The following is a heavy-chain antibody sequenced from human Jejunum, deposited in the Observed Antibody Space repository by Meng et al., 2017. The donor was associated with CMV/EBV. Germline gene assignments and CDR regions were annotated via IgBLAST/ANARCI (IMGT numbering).Heavy chain of an antibody. CDR2: IYYSGTT. D-gene: IGHD2-21*02. J-gene: IGHJ4*02. CDR1: GASIITTSYH. CDR3: ARDGAGDHLPDY. V-gene: IGHV4-39*07. Sequence: VSGASIITTSYHWGWFRQPPAKGLECIGNIYYSGTTYYNPSLKSRVTMTVDTSKNQFSLKLTSMTAADTAVYYCARDGAGDHLPDYWGQGTLVTVSS.